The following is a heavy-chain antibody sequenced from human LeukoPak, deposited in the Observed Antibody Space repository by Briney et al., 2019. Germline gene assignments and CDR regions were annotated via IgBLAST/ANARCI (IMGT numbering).Heavy chain of an antibody. CDR2: IYPGDSDT. CDR1: GYSFTSYW. V-gene: IGHV5-51*01. D-gene: IGHD1-26*01. J-gene: IGHJ6*03. CDR3: ARDLEVGVGSSYYYYYMDV. Sequence: GESLKISCKGSGYSFTSYWIGWVRQMPGKGLEWMGIIYPGDSDTRYSPSFQGQVTISADKSISTAYLQWSSLKASDTAMYYCARDLEVGVGSSYYYYYMDVWGKGTTVTVSS.